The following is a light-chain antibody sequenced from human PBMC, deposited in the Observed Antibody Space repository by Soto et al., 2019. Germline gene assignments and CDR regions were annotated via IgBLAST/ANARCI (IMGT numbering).Light chain of an antibody. CDR1: QNIDKW. CDR2: DAS. Sequence: DIQMTQSPSTLSASVGDRVSITCRASQNIDKWLAWYQQKPQKAPKLLIFDASTLESGVPSRFSGSGSGTEFTLTISSLQPDDFATYYCQQYYSYPLTFGGGTKVDIK. CDR3: QQYYSYPLT. J-gene: IGKJ4*01. V-gene: IGKV1-5*01.